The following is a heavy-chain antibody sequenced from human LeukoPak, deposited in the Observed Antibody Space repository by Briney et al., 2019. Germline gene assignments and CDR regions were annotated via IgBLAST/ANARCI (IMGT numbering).Heavy chain of an antibody. CDR2: INPNGGST. CDR3: ARVVVEAYYYDSSGYYYEDAFDI. D-gene: IGHD3-22*01. V-gene: IGHV1-46*01. J-gene: IGHJ3*02. CDR1: GYTFTGYY. Sequence: ASVKVSFTASGYTFTGYYIHWVRQAPGQGLEWLGIINPNGGSTSYAQKFQGRVTMTRDTSTSTVYMELSSLRSEDTAVYYCARVVVEAYYYDSSGYYYEDAFDIWGQGTMVTVSS.